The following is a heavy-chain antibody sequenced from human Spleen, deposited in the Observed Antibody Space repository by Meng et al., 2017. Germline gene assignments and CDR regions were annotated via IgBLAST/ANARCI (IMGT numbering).Heavy chain of an antibody. CDR3: ARVIRMTSLDFDY. J-gene: IGHJ4*02. Sequence: QVQLVQSGAEVKKHGASVKVSRKASGYTFSSYGISWVRQAPGQGLEWMGWISVYNGNTKYAQKLQGRVTMTSDTSTSTAYMELRSLRSDDTAVYYCARVIRMTSLDFDYWGQGTLVTVSS. CDR1: GYTFSSYG. V-gene: IGHV1-18*01. D-gene: IGHD2-21*02. CDR2: ISVYNGNT.